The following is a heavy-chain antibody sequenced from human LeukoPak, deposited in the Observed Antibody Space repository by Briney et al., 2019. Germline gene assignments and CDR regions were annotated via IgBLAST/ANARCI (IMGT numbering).Heavy chain of an antibody. J-gene: IGHJ4*02. D-gene: IGHD2-2*01. CDR1: GFTFSSYS. CDR2: ISSSSSEI. CDR3: ARKTDDCSSTSCPLDY. Sequence: GGSLRLSCAASGFTFSSYSMNWVRQAPGKGLEWVSSISSSSSEIYYADSVKGRFTISRDKAKNSLYLQMNSLRAEDTAVYYCARKTDDCSSTSCPLDYWGQGTLVTVSS. V-gene: IGHV3-21*01.